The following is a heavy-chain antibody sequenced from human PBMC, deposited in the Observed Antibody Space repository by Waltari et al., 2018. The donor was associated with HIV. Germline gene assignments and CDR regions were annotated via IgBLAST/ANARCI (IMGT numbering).Heavy chain of an antibody. V-gene: IGHV3-30*18. J-gene: IGHJ3*01. CDR1: GFVFRSLA. D-gene: IGHD3-16*01. CDR2: ISYDGSKR. Sequence: VQLVESGGGVVQPGASLRLSCEGSGFVFRSLAIHWVRQAPGKGVEWVATISYDGSKRHLSDSVKGRFTISRDNSKNTTYLEMTSLRPDDTAVFFCAKDGGGSKTDSFEVWGQGTLVTV. CDR3: AKDGGGSKTDSFEV.